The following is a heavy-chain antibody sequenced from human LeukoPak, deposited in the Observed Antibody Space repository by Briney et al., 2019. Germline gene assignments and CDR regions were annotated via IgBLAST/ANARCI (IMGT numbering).Heavy chain of an antibody. J-gene: IGHJ4*02. Sequence: GGSLRLSXAASGFTVSNNYMSWVRQAPGKGLEWVSIMYSGSSTYYADSVKGRFTISRDNSKNTLYLQMNSLRAEDTAVYYCARDSDSSGYAHDFGHWGQGTLVTVSS. CDR2: MYSGSST. CDR3: ARDSDSSGYAHDFGH. D-gene: IGHD3-22*01. CDR1: GFTVSNNY. V-gene: IGHV3-66*02.